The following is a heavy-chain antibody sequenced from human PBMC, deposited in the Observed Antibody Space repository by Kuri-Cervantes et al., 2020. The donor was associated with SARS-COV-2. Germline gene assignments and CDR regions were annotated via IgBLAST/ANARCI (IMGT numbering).Heavy chain of an antibody. CDR3: ARAEKRTIFGVVNYYYYGMDA. J-gene: IGHJ6*02. V-gene: IGHV3-30-3*01. D-gene: IGHD3-3*01. CDR2: ISYDGSNK. CDR1: GFTFSSYA. Sequence: GESLKISCAASGFTFSSYAMHWVRQAPGKGLEWVAVISYDGSNKYYADSVKGRFTISRDNSKNTLYLQMNSLRAEDTAVYYCARAEKRTIFGVVNYYYYGMDAWGQGTTVTVSS.